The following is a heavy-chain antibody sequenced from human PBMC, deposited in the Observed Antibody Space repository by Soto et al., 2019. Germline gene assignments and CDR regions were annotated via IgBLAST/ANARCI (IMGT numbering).Heavy chain of an antibody. CDR3: ARKFCSGGSCYSNYYGMDV. V-gene: IGHV1-69*01. Sequence: QVQLVQSGAEVKKPGSSVKVSCKASGGTFSSHAISWVRQAPGQGLEWMGGIIPIFGTANYAQKFQGRVTITADESTSTAYMELSSLRSEDTAVYYCARKFCSGGSCYSNYYGMDVWGQGTTVTVSS. CDR1: GGTFSSHA. D-gene: IGHD2-15*01. J-gene: IGHJ6*02. CDR2: IIPIFGTA.